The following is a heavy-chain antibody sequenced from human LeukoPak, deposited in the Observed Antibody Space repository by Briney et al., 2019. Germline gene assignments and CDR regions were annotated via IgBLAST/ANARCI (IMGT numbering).Heavy chain of an antibody. J-gene: IGHJ4*02. CDR3: AREWFGELSFAY. Sequence: GGSLRLSCAAFGFTFSSYWMSWVRQAPGKGLEWVANIKEDGSEKYYVDSVKGRFTISRDNAKNSLYLQMNNLRAEDTAVYYCAREWFGELSFAYWGQGTLVTVSS. CDR1: GFTFSSYW. V-gene: IGHV3-7*01. CDR2: IKEDGSEK. D-gene: IGHD3-10*01.